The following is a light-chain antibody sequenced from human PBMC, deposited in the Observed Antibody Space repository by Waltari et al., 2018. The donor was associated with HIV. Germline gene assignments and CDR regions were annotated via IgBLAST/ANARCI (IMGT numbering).Light chain of an antibody. CDR3: QSGDKGRTHSVV. Sequence: SSELIQPPSQSVSPGQTARIPFSGDVLPDQYVYWYQQRPGQAPLLVIYKDHERPSGIPERFSGSSSGTKATLTITGVQPEDEADYYCQSGDKGRTHSVVFGGGTKLTGL. CDR2: KDH. J-gene: IGLJ2*01. CDR1: VLPDQY. V-gene: IGLV3-25*03.